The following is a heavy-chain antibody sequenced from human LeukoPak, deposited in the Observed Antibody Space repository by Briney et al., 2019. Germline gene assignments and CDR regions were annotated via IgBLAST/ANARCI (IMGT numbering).Heavy chain of an antibody. CDR2: IGTAGET. Sequence: GGSLRLSCAASGFTFSSYDMHWVRQPTGRGLEWVSGIGTAGETFYSGSVKGRFTISRESAKNSLYLQMNSLRAEDTAVYYCAKTAMAHYYYYYMDVWGKGTTVTISS. CDR3: AKTAMAHYYYYYMDV. V-gene: IGHV3-13*01. CDR1: GFTFSSYD. J-gene: IGHJ6*03. D-gene: IGHD5-18*01.